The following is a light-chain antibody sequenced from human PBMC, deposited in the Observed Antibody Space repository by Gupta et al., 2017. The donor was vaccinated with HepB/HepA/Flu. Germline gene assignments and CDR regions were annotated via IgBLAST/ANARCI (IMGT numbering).Light chain of an antibody. CDR1: QSVRLNY. V-gene: IGKV3-20*01. CDR2: GAS. Sequence: ELVLTPSPGTLSLSPGERATLACRARQSVRLNYLAWYQQKPGQAPRLLIYGASSRATGLPDRFSGSGSGTDFTLTISRLEPEDFAVYDCLQVSSSPQTFGQGTKVEIK. J-gene: IGKJ1*01. CDR3: LQVSSSPQT.